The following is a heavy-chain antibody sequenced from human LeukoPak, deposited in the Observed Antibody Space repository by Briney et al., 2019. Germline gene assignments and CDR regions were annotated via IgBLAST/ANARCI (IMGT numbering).Heavy chain of an antibody. Sequence: GASVKVSCKVSGYTLTELSMHWVRQAPGQGLEWMGWINPNSGGTNYAQKFQGRVTMTRDTSISTAYMELSRLRSDDTAVYYCARKSLGYCSSTSCYGNMDVWGKGTTVTVSS. CDR2: INPNSGGT. D-gene: IGHD2-2*01. J-gene: IGHJ6*03. CDR1: GYTLTELS. V-gene: IGHV1-2*02. CDR3: ARKSLGYCSSTSCYGNMDV.